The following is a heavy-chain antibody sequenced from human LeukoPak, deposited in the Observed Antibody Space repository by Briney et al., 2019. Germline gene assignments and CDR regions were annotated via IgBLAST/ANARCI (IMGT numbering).Heavy chain of an antibody. CDR2: INHSGST. J-gene: IGHJ4*02. Sequence: SETLSLTCTVSGGSISSGSYYWSWIRQPPGKGLEWIGEINHSGSTNYNPSLKSRVTISVDTSKNQFSLKLSSVTAADTAVYYCARHGYGSGSYLDYWGQGTLVTVSS. CDR3: ARHGYGSGSYLDY. D-gene: IGHD3-10*01. CDR1: GGSISSGSYY. V-gene: IGHV4-39*01.